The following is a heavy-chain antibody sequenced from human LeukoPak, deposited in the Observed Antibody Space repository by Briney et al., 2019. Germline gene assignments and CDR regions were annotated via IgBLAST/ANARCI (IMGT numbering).Heavy chain of an antibody. CDR2: ISYDGSNK. CDR1: GFTFSSYG. CDR3: AKNNPVWGSYRSLDY. J-gene: IGHJ4*02. Sequence: GGSLRLSCAASGFTFSSYGMHWVRQAPGKGLEWVAVISYDGSNKYYADSVKGRFTIPRDNSKNTLYLQMNSLRAEDTAVYYCAKNNPVWGSYRSLDYWGQGTLVTVSS. V-gene: IGHV3-30*18. D-gene: IGHD3-16*02.